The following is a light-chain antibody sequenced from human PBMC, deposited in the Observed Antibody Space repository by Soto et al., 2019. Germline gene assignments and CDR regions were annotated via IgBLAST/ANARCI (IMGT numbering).Light chain of an antibody. CDR2: AAS. V-gene: IGKV1-27*01. J-gene: IGKJ1*01. Sequence: DIQMTQSPSSLSASVGDRVTITCRASQGIIDYLAWYQQKPGKAPQLLIYAASTLQSGVPSRFSGSGSGTDFTLTISGLQPEDVATYYCQQYNSAPQTFGQGTKVEIK. CDR3: QQYNSAPQT. CDR1: QGIIDY.